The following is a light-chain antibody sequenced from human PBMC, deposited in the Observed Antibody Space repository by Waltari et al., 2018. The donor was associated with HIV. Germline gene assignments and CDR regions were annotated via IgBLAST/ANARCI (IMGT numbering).Light chain of an antibody. CDR1: PSINRD. Sequence: TQSPAALSVSPGQRATLSCRASPSINRDGAWCQQKQGQRPRRLVYGASTRANGVPARFSGGFSGTEFTLTISSLQPEDFAVYYCQSYRTWPPMYTFGQGTKLE. J-gene: IGKJ2*01. CDR3: QSYRTWPPMYT. CDR2: GAS. V-gene: IGKV3-15*01.